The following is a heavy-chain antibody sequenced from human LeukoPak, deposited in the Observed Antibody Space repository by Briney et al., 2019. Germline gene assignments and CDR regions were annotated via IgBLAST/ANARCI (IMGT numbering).Heavy chain of an antibody. CDR3: ARGGFGEFPFDY. Sequence: GGSLRLSCAASGFTFSSYSMNWVRQAPGKGLEWISYITSDSDTIYIADSVRGRCTISRDNAKRSLCLQIDSLRVEDSALYYCARGGFGEFPFDYWGQGTLVTVSP. V-gene: IGHV3-48*01. CDR1: GFTFSSYS. D-gene: IGHD3-10*01. CDR2: ITSDSDTI. J-gene: IGHJ4*02.